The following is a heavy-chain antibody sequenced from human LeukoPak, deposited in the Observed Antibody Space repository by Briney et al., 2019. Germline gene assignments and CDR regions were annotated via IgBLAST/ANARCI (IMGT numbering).Heavy chain of an antibody. CDR2: INHSGST. J-gene: IGHJ3*01. CDR3: ASRPLRYFDWLIVRHRGHDAFDV. Sequence: KPSETLSLTCAVYGGSFSGYYWSWIRQPPGKGLEWIGEINHSGSTNYNPSLKRRVTISVDTSKNQFSLKLSSVTAADTAVYYCASRPLRYFDWLIVRHRGHDAFDVWGQGTMVTVSS. CDR1: GGSFSGYY. V-gene: IGHV4-34*01. D-gene: IGHD3-9*01.